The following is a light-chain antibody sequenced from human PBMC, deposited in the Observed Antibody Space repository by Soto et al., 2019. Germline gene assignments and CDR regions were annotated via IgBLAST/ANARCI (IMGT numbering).Light chain of an antibody. CDR1: SSDVGAFNY. CDR2: DVT. J-gene: IGLJ1*01. Sequence: QSALTQPASVSGSPGQSITISCIGTSSDVGAFNYVSWYQHHPGKAHKLIIYDVTDRPSGVSTRFSASKSGNTASLTISGLQAEDEADYYCSSYTTRNTEVFGTGTKVTVL. V-gene: IGLV2-14*03. CDR3: SSYTTRNTEV.